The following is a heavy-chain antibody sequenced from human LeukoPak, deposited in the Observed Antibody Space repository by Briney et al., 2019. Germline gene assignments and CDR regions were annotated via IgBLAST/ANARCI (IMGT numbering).Heavy chain of an antibody. J-gene: IGHJ3*02. CDR2: VRYGGST. V-gene: IGHV4-39*02. D-gene: IGHD6-13*01. CDR1: GGSMSSNTHS. CDR3: ARVSDSSWFSIHDAFDI. Sequence: SETLSLSCTVSGGSMSSNTHSWAWIRQPPGKGLEWIGSVRYGGSTYHNPSVNSRVSVSADTSKNHFSLNLTSVTAADTAVYYCARVSDSSWFSIHDAFDIWGQGTMVTVSS.